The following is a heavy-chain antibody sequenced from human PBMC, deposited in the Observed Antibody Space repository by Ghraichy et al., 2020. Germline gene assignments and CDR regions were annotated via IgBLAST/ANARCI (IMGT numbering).Heavy chain of an antibody. J-gene: IGHJ4*02. D-gene: IGHD2/OR15-2a*01. Sequence: SVKGRFTVSRDNAKNSLSLQMNSLRAEDTAVYYCARRAVDSTSREFDYWGQGTLVTVSS. V-gene: IGHV3-21*01. CDR3: ARRAVDSTSREFDY.